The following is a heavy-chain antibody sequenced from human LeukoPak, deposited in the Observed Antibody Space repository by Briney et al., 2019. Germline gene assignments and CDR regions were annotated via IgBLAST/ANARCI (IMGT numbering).Heavy chain of an antibody. D-gene: IGHD1-26*01. V-gene: IGHV4-39*01. CDR3: ARGSRRLADFHY. CDR2: ISYSGST. J-gene: IGHJ4*02. Sequence: SETLSLTCTVSGGSISSSDYYWGWIRQPPGKGLGWIGTISYSGSTYYNPSLQSRVTISVDTSKNQFSLKLSSVTAADTAVYYCARGSRRLADFHYWGQGTLVTVSS. CDR1: GGSISSSDYY.